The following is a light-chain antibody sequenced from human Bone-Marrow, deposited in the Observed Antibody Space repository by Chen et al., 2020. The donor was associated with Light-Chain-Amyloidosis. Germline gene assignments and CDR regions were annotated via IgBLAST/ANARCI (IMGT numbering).Light chain of an antibody. J-gene: IGLJ3*02. Sequence: YVLTQPSSQSVAPGQTATIDCGGNNIGSTSVHWYQQTPGQAPLLVVYDDSDRPSGIPERLSGSNSGNTATLTISRVEAGDEADYYCQVWDRSSDRPVFGGGTKLTVL. V-gene: IGLV3-21*02. CDR2: DDS. CDR3: QVWDRSSDRPV. CDR1: NIGSTS.